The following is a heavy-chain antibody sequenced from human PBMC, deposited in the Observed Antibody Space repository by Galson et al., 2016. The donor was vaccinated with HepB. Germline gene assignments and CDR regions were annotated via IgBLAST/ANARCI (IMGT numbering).Heavy chain of an antibody. D-gene: IGHD5-24*01. CDR1: GYTFTNYG. V-gene: IGHV1-18*01. J-gene: IGHJ4*02. CDR3: ARDHRRDPMDY. Sequence: SVKVSCKASGYTFTNYGISWVRQAPGQGLEWMGWIGAYDGNTNYAQNLQGRVTMTTDTSTSTAYMELRSLRSDDTAVYYCARDHRRDPMDYWDQGTLVTVSS. CDR2: IGAYDGNT.